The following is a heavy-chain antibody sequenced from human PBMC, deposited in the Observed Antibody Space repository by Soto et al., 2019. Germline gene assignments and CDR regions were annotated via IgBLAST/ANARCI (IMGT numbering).Heavy chain of an antibody. D-gene: IGHD1-26*01. V-gene: IGHV3-30*03. Sequence: QVQLVESGGGVVQPGRSLRLSCAASGFTFSHYGIHWAPKPPGKGREWLAVISYDGSNKHYADSVKGRFTVSRDNSKNTLYLQMNSLRAEDTAVYFCARYSGKYQGPIDYWGQGTLVTVSS. CDR2: ISYDGSNK. CDR3: ARYSGKYQGPIDY. CDR1: GFTFSHYG. J-gene: IGHJ4*02.